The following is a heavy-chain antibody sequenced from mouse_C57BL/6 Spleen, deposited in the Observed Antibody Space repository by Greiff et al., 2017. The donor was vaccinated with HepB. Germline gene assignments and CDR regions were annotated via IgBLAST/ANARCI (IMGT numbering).Heavy chain of an antibody. CDR1: GFSFNTYA. J-gene: IGHJ4*01. CDR2: IRSKSNNYAT. Sequence: EVHLVESGGGLVQPKGSLKLSCAASGFSFNTYAMNWVRQAPGKGLEWVARIRSKSNNYATYYADSVKDRFTISRDDSESMLYLQMNNLKTEDTAMYYCVRHGGHAMDYWGQGTSVTVSS. D-gene: IGHD1-1*02. CDR3: VRHGGHAMDY. V-gene: IGHV10-1*01.